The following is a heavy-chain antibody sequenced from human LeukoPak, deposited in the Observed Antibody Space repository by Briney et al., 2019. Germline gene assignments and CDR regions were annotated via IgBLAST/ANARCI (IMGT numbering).Heavy chain of an antibody. V-gene: IGHV3-21*01. D-gene: IGHD3-22*01. J-gene: IGHJ5*02. CDR1: GFTFSTYS. CDR3: ARASNYDSPNWFDP. CDR2: ISSNSTYI. Sequence: PGGSLRLSCAASGFTFSTYSMDWVRQAPGKGLEWVSFISSNSTYIYYADSVKGRFTISRDNAKNSLYLQMNSLRAEDTAAYYCARASNYDSPNWFDPWGQGTLVTVSS.